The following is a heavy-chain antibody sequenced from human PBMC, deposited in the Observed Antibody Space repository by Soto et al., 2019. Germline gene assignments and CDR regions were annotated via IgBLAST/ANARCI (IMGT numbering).Heavy chain of an antibody. Sequence: ASVKVSCKASGYTFTGYYTHWVRQAPGQGLEWMGWINPNSGGTNYAQKFQGWVTMTRDTSISTAYMELSRLRSDDTAVYYCARAAGYSYGYYYYYGMDVWGQGTTVTVSS. CDR1: GYTFTGYY. V-gene: IGHV1-2*04. J-gene: IGHJ6*02. CDR3: ARAAGYSYGYYYYYGMDV. D-gene: IGHD5-18*01. CDR2: INPNSGGT.